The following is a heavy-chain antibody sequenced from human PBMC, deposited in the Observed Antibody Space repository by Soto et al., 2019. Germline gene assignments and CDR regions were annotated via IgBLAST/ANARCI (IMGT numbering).Heavy chain of an antibody. V-gene: IGHV3-7*04. CDR3: ARGVPFYSNYVTRYFDL. D-gene: IGHD4-4*01. J-gene: IGHJ2*01. CDR2: IKQDGSEK. Sequence: EVQLVESGGGLVQPGGSLRLSCAASGFTFSSYWMSWVRQAPGKGLEWVANIKQDGSEKYYVDSVKGRFTISRDNAKNSLYLQMNSLRAEDTAVYYCARGVPFYSNYVTRYFDLWGRGTLVTVSS. CDR1: GFTFSSYW.